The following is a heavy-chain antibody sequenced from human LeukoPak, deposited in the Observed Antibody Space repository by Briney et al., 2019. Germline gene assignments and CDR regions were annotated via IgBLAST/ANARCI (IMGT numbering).Heavy chain of an antibody. CDR3: ATWAGTATGFSGPFDY. CDR1: GFTFSSHS. Sequence: PGGSLRLSCAASGFTFSSHSMHWVRQVPGKGLEWISYISSGSTAMYYADSVKGRFTISRDNARNSLYLQMNSLRGDDTAVYYCATWAGTATGFSGPFDYWSQGTPVTVSS. D-gene: IGHD6-13*01. J-gene: IGHJ4*02. CDR2: ISSGSTAM. V-gene: IGHV3-48*01.